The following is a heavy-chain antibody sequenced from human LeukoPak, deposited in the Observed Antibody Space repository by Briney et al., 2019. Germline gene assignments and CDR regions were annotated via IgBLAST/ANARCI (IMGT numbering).Heavy chain of an antibody. CDR3: ARGASTFDY. J-gene: IGHJ4*02. V-gene: IGHV4-59*01. CDR2: IHHTGST. CDR1: DGSISNYY. Sequence: SETLSLTCTVSDGSISNYYWSWIRQTPGKGLEWIGYIHHTGSTTNNPYLKSRVTMSVDMSKNQFSLKLNSVIAADTAVYYCARGASTFDYWGQGTLVTVSS. D-gene: IGHD2-2*01.